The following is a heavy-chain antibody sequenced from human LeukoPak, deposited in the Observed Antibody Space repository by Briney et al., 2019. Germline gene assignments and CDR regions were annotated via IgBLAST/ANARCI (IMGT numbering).Heavy chain of an antibody. CDR1: GGSIGSYY. V-gene: IGHV4-4*07. J-gene: IGHJ5*02. CDR2: IYSSGST. D-gene: IGHD4-17*01. Sequence: SETLSLTCTVSGGSIGSYYWAWIRQPAGKGLEWIGRIYSSGSTNYNPSLKSRVIMSVDTSKNQFSLKLSSVTAADTAVYYCAREDYGDGNWFDPWGQGTLVTVSS. CDR3: AREDYGDGNWFDP.